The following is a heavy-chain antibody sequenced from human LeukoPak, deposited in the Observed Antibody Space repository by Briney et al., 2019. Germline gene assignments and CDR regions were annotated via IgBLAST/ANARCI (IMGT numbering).Heavy chain of an antibody. CDR3: AKVTSWDFDY. Sequence: GGSLRLSCAASGFTIMNSAMNWVRQASGKGLEWVSVIYSGGSTYYADSVKGRFTISRDNSKNTLYLQMNSLRAEDTAVYYCAKVTSWDFDYWGQGTLATVSS. V-gene: IGHV3-66*01. J-gene: IGHJ4*02. D-gene: IGHD2-2*01. CDR2: IYSGGST. CDR1: GFTIMNSA.